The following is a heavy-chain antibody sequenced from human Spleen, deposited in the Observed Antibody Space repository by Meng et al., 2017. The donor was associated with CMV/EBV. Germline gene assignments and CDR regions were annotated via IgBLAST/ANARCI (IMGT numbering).Heavy chain of an antibody. J-gene: IGHJ4*02. V-gene: IGHV3-21*01. D-gene: IGHD3-3*01. CDR3: ARSLRFLEWLSLDY. Sequence: GGSLRLSCTVSGGSISSSSYYWGWIRQPPGKGLEWVSSISSSGSYIYYADSVKGRFTISRDNSKNTLYLQMNSLRAEDTAVYYCARSLRFLEWLSLDYWGQGTLVTVSS. CDR1: GGSISSSS. CDR2: ISSSGSYI.